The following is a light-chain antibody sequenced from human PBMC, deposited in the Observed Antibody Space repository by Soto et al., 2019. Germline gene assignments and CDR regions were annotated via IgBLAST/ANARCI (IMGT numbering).Light chain of an antibody. Sequence: DIQLPHSPSALSASVGDSVTITCRASQNIHTYLHWFQVKPGKGPKILISSASTLQSGVPSRFSGGGSGTDFPLTISSLQPEDVATYYCQQPYSNFLSFGGGTKLEI. CDR1: QNIHTY. V-gene: IGKV1-39*01. CDR3: QQPYSNFLS. CDR2: SAS. J-gene: IGKJ4*01.